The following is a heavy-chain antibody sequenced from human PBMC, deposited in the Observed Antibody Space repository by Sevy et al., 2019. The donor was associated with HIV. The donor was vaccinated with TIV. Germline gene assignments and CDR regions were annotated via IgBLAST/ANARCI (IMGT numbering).Heavy chain of an antibody. Sequence: GGSLRLSCAASGFTFSTYSMNWVRQAPGKGLEWVSYISSSSSTIYYVDSVKGRFTISRDNAKNSLYLLLNSLRAEDTAVYYWARGILCSSTSCYGMDVWGQGTTVTVSS. D-gene: IGHD2-2*01. CDR3: ARGILCSSTSCYGMDV. V-gene: IGHV3-48*01. CDR2: ISSSSSTI. J-gene: IGHJ6*02. CDR1: GFTFSTYS.